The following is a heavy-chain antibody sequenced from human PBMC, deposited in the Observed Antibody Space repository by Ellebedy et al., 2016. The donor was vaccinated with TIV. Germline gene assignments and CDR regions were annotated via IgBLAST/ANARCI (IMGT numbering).Heavy chain of an antibody. J-gene: IGHJ4*02. CDR2: IYSGGST. D-gene: IGHD4-11*01. V-gene: IGHV3-53*01. CDR1: GFTVGNNY. CDR3: AKVSSVGSYSLINFDY. Sequence: GGSLRLSXAASGFTVGNNYMMWVRLAPGKGLEWVSLIYSGGSTYYADSVRGRFTISRDSSKNTLFLQMNSLRAEDTAVYYCAKVSSVGSYSLINFDYWGQGTLVTVSS.